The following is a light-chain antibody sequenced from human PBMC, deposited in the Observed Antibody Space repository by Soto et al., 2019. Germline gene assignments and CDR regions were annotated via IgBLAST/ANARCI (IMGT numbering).Light chain of an antibody. CDR3: YSTASSGNQTSV. CDR1: ALPKKY. J-gene: IGLJ2*01. CDR2: DDS. V-gene: IGLV3-10*01. Sequence: SSELTQPPSVSVSPGQTARITCSGDALPKKYAYWYQQRSGQAPVLVIYDDSKRPSGIPERFSGSNSGTMATLTISGAQVEDEGDYSCYSTASSGNQTSVFGGGTKLTVL.